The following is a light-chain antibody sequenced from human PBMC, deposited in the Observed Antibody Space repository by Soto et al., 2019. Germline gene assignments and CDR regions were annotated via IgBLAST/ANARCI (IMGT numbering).Light chain of an antibody. J-gene: IGKJ2*01. CDR3: QQYGRSPMFT. CDR2: GAS. CDR1: QSVSSNY. Sequence: EIVLTQSPGTLSLSPGERATLSCRASQSVSSNYLAWYQQKPGQALRLLIYGASRGAAGIPDRFSGSGSGKDFALTINRLEPEDFAVYFCQQYGRSPMFTFGQGTKLEIK. V-gene: IGKV3-20*01.